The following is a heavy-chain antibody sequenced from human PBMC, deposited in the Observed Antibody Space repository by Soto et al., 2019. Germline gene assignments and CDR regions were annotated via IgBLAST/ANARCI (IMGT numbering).Heavy chain of an antibody. CDR2: ISYDGSNT. J-gene: IGHJ4*02. V-gene: IGHV3-30*18. Sequence: QVQLVESGGGVVQPGRSLRLSCVASGFTFSSYGMHWVRQAPGKGLEWVAIISYDGSNTYYADSVKGRFTISRDNSKNTXYXEMNSLRAEYTSVYYCAKEGGLSGSYYISSSYYFDYWGQGTLVTVSS. CDR3: AKEGGLSGSYYISSSYYFDY. CDR1: GFTFSSYG. D-gene: IGHD1-26*01.